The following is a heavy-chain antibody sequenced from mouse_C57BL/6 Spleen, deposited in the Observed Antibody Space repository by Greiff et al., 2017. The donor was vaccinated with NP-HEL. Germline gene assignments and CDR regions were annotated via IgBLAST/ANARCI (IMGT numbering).Heavy chain of an antibody. CDR2: IDPETGGT. CDR3: TRFDYDNY. J-gene: IGHJ2*01. V-gene: IGHV1-15*01. Sequence: VQLQQSGAELVRPGASVTLSCKASGYTFTDYEMHWVKQTPVHGLEWIGAIDPETGGTAYNQKFKGKAILTADKSSSTAYMGLRSLTSEDSAVYYCTRFDYDNYWGQGTTLTVSS. D-gene: IGHD2-4*01. CDR1: GYTFTDYE.